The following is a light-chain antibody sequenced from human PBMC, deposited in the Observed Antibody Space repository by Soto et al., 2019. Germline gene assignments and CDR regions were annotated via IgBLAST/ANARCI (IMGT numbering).Light chain of an antibody. J-gene: IGLJ1*01. CDR1: SSDVGGYNY. CDR2: DVS. CDR3: CSYAGSYTLYV. V-gene: IGLV2-11*01. Sequence: QSALTQPRSVSGSPGQSVTISCTGTSSDVGGYNYVSWYQQHPGKAPKLMIYDVSKRPSGVPDRFSGSKSGNTASLTISGLQAEDEADYYCCSYAGSYTLYVFGTGPSHRP.